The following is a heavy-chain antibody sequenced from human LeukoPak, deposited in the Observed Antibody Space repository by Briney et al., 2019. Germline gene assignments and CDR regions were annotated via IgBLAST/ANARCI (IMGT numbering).Heavy chain of an antibody. CDR2: INPNSGGT. V-gene: IGHV1-2*02. CDR3: ASISRTDIVVVPAATFAFDI. Sequence: ASVKVSCKASGHTFTSYDINWVRQATGQGLEWMGWINPNSGGTNYAQKFQGRVTMTRDTSISTAYMELSRLRSDDTAVYYCASISRTDIVVVPAATFAFDIWGQGTMVTVSS. D-gene: IGHD2-2*01. CDR1: GHTFTSYD. J-gene: IGHJ3*02.